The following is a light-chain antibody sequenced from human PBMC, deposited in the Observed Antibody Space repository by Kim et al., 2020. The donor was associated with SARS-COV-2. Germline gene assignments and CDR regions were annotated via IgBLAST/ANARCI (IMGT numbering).Light chain of an antibody. CDR3: QQYYSYPFT. V-gene: IGKV1-8*01. CDR1: QGISCY. CDR2: AAS. Sequence: ASTGDRVTIACRASQGISCYLAWYQQKPGKAPKLLIYAASTLQSGVPSRFSGSGSGTDFTLTISCLQSEDFATYYCQQYYSYPFTFGPGTKVDIK. J-gene: IGKJ3*01.